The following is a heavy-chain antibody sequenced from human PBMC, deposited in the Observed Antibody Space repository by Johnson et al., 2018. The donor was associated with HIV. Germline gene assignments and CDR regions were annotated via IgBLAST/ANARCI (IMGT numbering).Heavy chain of an antibody. V-gene: IGHV3-20*04. CDR2: INWNGGST. CDR1: GFTFDDYG. J-gene: IGHJ3*02. D-gene: IGHD2-8*01. CDR3: ARATWSDDAFDI. Sequence: VQLVESGGGLVQPGRSLRLSCAASGFTFDDYGMNWVRQAPGKGLEWVSGINWNGGSTYSAGSVTGRFTISRDNARNALYLQMNSLRAEDPALYYCARATWSDDAFDIWGQGTMVTVSS.